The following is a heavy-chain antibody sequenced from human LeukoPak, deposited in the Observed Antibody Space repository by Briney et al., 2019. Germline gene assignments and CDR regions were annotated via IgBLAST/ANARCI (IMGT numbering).Heavy chain of an antibody. J-gene: IGHJ6*03. Sequence: SGPALVKPTQTLTLTCTFSGFSLTTSGMCVSWIRQPPGKALEWLARIDWDDDKYYSTSLKTRLTTSKDTSKNQVVLTMTNMDPVDTATYYCALGSGSYYRGYYYYYMDVWGKGTTVTVSS. V-gene: IGHV2-70*11. CDR1: GFSLTTSGMC. CDR2: IDWDDDK. CDR3: ALGSGSYYRGYYYYYMDV. D-gene: IGHD3-10*01.